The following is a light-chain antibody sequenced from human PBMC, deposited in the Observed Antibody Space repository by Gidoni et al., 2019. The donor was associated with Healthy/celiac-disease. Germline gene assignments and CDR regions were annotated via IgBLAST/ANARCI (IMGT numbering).Light chain of an antibody. CDR2: KTA. CDR1: QSLLHSDGNTY. V-gene: IGKV2-24*01. CDR3: MQATHFPHT. Sequence: DIVMTQTPLSSPVTLGQPASITCRSSQSLLHSDGNTYLSWLQQRKRPPPRLLIYKTANRFSVVPDRFSGRGAGTDFTLKISRVEADDVGFYYCMQATHFPHTFGGGTKVEIK. J-gene: IGKJ4*01.